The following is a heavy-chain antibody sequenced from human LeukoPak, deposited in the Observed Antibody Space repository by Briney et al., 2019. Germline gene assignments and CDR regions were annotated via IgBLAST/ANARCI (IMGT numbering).Heavy chain of an antibody. D-gene: IGHD5-18*01. Sequence: GGSLRLSCAASGFTFSTYSMNWVRQAPGKGLEWVSSIATSSDYIYYAGSLKGRFTISRDNAKNSLYLHMNSLRPDDTAVYYCAKDSGYTYTHAFDIWGQGTKVTVSS. J-gene: IGHJ3*02. CDR3: AKDSGYTYTHAFDI. CDR1: GFTFSTYS. CDR2: IATSSDYI. V-gene: IGHV3-21*06.